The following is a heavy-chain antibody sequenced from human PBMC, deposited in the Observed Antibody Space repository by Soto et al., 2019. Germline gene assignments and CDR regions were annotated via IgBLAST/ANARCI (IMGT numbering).Heavy chain of an antibody. V-gene: IGHV3-30*04. J-gene: IGHJ4*02. D-gene: IGHD1-26*01. CDR2: ISYDGRRK. Sequence: QVQLVESGGGAVQPGRSLRLSCAASGFTFNHFAMHWVRQAPGKGLDWVAVISYDGRRKSYADSVKGRFTISRDNSERTLDLQMNNLTSQDTGIYHCAREDSGDYFAYFDYWGQGSLVAVSS. CDR1: GFTFNHFA. CDR3: AREDSGDYFAYFDY.